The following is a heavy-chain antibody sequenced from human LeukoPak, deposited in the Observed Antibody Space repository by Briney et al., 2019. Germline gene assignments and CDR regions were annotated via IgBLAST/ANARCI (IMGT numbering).Heavy chain of an antibody. CDR3: ARHGIVGATTFDY. CDR1: GGSISSYY. V-gene: IGHV4-59*08. CDR2: IYYSGST. Sequence: SETLSLTCTVSGGSISSYYWSWIRQPPGKGLEWIGYIYYSGSTNYNPSLKSRVTISVDTSKNQFSLKLSSVIAADTAVYYCARHGIVGATTFDYWGQGTLVTVSS. J-gene: IGHJ4*02. D-gene: IGHD1-26*01.